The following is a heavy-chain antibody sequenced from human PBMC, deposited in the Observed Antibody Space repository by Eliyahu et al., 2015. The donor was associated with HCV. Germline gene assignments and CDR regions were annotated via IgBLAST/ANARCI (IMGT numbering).Heavy chain of an antibody. CDR3: ARDRAGVDFWSGGGMDV. Sequence: QVQLVQSGAEVKKPGSSVKVSCKASGGTFSSYAAGGWRQAPGQGLEWMGRIVPIFGIANSAQRFQDRVTITADKSTSTAYMEVAGLRSEDTAVYYCARDRAGVDFWSGGGMDVWGQGTTVTVSS. D-gene: IGHD3-3*01. V-gene: IGHV1-69*04. J-gene: IGHJ6*02. CDR2: IVPIFGIA. CDR1: GGTFSSYA.